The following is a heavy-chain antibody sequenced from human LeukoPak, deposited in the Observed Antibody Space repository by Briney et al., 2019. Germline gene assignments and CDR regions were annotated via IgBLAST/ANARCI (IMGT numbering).Heavy chain of an antibody. CDR3: ESQRIGATDY. Sequence: GGSLRLSCAASGFDFSTYSMNWVRQAPGKGLEWVSSISGKSDYIYYVDSVKGRFTVSRDNAKNSLFLQMNSLRAEDTAVYYCESQRIGATDYWGQGTLDTVSS. J-gene: IGHJ4*02. CDR2: ISGKSDYI. V-gene: IGHV3-21*01. D-gene: IGHD3-3*01. CDR1: GFDFSTYS.